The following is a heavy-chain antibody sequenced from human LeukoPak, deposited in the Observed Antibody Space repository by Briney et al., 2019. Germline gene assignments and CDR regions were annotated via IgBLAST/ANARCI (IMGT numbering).Heavy chain of an antibody. J-gene: IGHJ6*02. CDR1: GGSISSGDYY. CDR2: IYYSGST. CDR3: ARGYDFWSGSSYGMDV. D-gene: IGHD3-3*01. Sequence: SETLSLTCTVSGGSISSGDYYWSWIRRHPGKGLEWIGYIYYSGSTFYNPSLKSRVTISLDTSKNQFSLKVSSVTAADTAVYCCARGYDFWSGSSYGMDVWGQGTTVTVSS. V-gene: IGHV4-31*03.